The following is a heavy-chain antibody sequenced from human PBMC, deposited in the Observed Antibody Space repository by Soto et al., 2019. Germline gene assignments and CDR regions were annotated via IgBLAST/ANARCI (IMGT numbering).Heavy chain of an antibody. V-gene: IGHV3-21*01. D-gene: IGHD6-19*01. CDR3: ARIGENSRYSSDPYYFDY. Sequence: EVQLVESGGGLVKPGGSLRLSCAASGFTFSSYSMNWVRQAPGKGLEWVSSISSSSSYIYYADSVKGRFTISRDNAKNSLYLQMNSLRAEDTAVYYCARIGENSRYSSDPYYFDYWGQGTLVTVSS. CDR2: ISSSSSYI. J-gene: IGHJ4*02. CDR1: GFTFSSYS.